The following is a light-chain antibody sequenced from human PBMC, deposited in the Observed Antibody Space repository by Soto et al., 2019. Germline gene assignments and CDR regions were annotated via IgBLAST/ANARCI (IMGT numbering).Light chain of an antibody. V-gene: IGLV1-51*01. CDR2: DDN. J-gene: IGLJ1*01. CDR3: GSWDSSMSADV. Sequence: QSALTQPPSVSAAPGQKVTISCSGSSSNIGGNSVSWYQQLPGTAPKLLIYDDNKRPSGIPDRFPGSKSGTSATLGITGFQTGDEADYYCGSWDSSMSADVFGTGTKGTVL. CDR1: SSNIGGNS.